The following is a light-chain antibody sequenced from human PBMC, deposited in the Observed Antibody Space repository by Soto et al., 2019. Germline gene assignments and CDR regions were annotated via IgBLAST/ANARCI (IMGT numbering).Light chain of an antibody. CDR1: QGISSF. J-gene: IGKJ1*01. V-gene: IGKV1-5*03. CDR2: KAS. Sequence: DIQMTQSPSSLSASAGDRVTITCRASQGISSFLAWYQQKPGRAPKLLIYKASSLESGVPSRFSGSGSGTEFTLTISSLQPDDFATYYCQQYNSYSGTFGQGTKVDIK. CDR3: QQYNSYSGT.